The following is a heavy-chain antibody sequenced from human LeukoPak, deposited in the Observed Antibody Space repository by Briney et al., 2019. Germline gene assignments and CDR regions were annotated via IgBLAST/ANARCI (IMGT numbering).Heavy chain of an antibody. CDR1: GFTLSSYA. V-gene: IGHV3-43D*03. J-gene: IGHJ6*02. Sequence: PGGSLRLSCAASGFTLSSYAMSWIRQAPGKGLEWVSLISWDGGSTYYADSVKGRFTISRDNSKNSLYLQMNSLRAEDTALYYCAKDDGSGSYPNYYYGMDVWGQGTTVTVSS. CDR2: ISWDGGST. D-gene: IGHD3-10*01. CDR3: AKDDGSGSYPNYYYGMDV.